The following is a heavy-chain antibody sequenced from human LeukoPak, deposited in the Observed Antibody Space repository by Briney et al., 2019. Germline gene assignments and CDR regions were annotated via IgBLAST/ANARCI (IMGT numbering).Heavy chain of an antibody. D-gene: IGHD6-13*01. CDR2: IYYIRNT. CDR3: ARFLAAAGTRSYFDY. J-gene: IGHJ4*02. CDR1: GAPVGSAGYY. Sequence: SETLSLTCTVSGAPVGSAGYYWTWIRQPPGGGLEWIGYIYYIRNTYYNPSLKSRVTMSVDTSKSQFSLKLSSVTAADTAVYYCARFLAAAGTRSYFDYWGQGTLVTVSS. V-gene: IGHV4-61*08.